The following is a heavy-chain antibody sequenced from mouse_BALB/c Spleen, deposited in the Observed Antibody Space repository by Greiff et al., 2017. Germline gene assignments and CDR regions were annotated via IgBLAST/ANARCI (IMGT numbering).Heavy chain of an antibody. D-gene: IGHD2-2*01. J-gene: IGHJ4*01. CDR1: GFTFSSYG. CDR2: INSNGGST. CDR3: ARVTNYGYDLYAMDY. Sequence: EVHLVESGGGLVQPGGSLKLSCAASGFTFSSYGMSWVRQTPDKRLELVATINSNGGSTYYPDSVKGRFTISRDNAKNTLYLQMSSLKSEDTAMYYCARVTNYGYDLYAMDYWGQGTSVTVSS. V-gene: IGHV5-6-3*01.